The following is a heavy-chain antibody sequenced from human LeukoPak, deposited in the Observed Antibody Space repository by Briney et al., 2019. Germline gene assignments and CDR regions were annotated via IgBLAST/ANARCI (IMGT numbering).Heavy chain of an antibody. CDR2: IYYSGST. D-gene: IGHD3-10*01. V-gene: IGHV4-30-4*01. CDR1: GGSISSGGYY. J-gene: IGHJ3*02. CDR3: ARDLRIRGVDAFDI. Sequence: SETLSLTCTVSGGSISSGGYYWSWIRQPPGKGLEWIGYIYYSGSTYYNPSLKSRVTISVDTSKNQFSLKLSSVTAADTAVYYCARDLRIRGVDAFDIWGQGTMVTVSS.